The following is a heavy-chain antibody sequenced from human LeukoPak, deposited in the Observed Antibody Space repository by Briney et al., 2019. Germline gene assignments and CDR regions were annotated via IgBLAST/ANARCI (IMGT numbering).Heavy chain of an antibody. CDR1: GFTFSSYD. Sequence: GGSLRLSCAASGFTFSSYDMNWVRQAPGKGPEWVSYISSRGTTMYYADSVKGRFTISRDNAKKSLDLQMNSLRTEDTAVYYCARGGLIRGTLNSLIAFDLWGQGIMVTVSS. CDR2: ISSRGTTM. J-gene: IGHJ3*01. V-gene: IGHV3-48*01. CDR3: ARGGLIRGTLNSLIAFDL. D-gene: IGHD3-10*01.